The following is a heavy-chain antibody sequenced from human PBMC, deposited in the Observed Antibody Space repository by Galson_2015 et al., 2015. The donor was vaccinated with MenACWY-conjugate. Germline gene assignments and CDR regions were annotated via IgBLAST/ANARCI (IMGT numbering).Heavy chain of an antibody. D-gene: IGHD2-2*01. CDR1: GYTFTSYG. V-gene: IGHV1-18*01. Sequence: SVKVSCKASGYTFTSYGISWVRQAPGQGLEWMGWISAYNGNTNYAQKLQGRVTMTTDTSTSTAYMELRSLRSDDTAVYYCARVRYCSSTSCSYYYYYMDVWGKGTTVTVSS. CDR3: ARVRYCSSTSCSYYYYYMDV. CDR2: ISAYNGNT. J-gene: IGHJ6*03.